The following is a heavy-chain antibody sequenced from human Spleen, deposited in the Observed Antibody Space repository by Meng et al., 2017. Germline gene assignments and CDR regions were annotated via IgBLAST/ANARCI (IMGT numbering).Heavy chain of an antibody. D-gene: IGHD1-1*01. CDR1: GFTFSSYS. V-gene: IGHV3-21*03. Sequence: GESLKISCAASGFTFSSYSMNWVRQAPGKGLEWVSSISSSSSYIYYADSVKGRFTISRDNAKNSLYLQMNSLRAEDTAVYYCTTSPYGLLERDAFDIWGQGTMVTVSS. CDR3: TTSPYGLLERDAFDI. J-gene: IGHJ3*02. CDR2: ISSSSSYI.